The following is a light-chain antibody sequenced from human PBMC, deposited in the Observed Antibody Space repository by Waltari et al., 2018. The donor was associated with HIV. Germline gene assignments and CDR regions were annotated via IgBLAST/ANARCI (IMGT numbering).Light chain of an antibody. CDR3: QQSYSTPWA. CDR1: QSISNY. Sequence: DIQMTQSPFSLSAFVGDRVSITCRASQSISNYLSWYQQKPGGAPKLLIRAASTLQSGVPSRFIGSGSGTDFTLTIASLQPEDFATYYCQQSYSTPWAFGQGTKVEI. J-gene: IGKJ1*01. V-gene: IGKV1-39*01. CDR2: AAS.